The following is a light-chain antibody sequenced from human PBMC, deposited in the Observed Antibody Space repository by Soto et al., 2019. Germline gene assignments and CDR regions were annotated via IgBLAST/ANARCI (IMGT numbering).Light chain of an antibody. V-gene: IGLV2-14*01. CDR1: SSGVGGYKY. J-gene: IGLJ3*02. Sequence: QSALTQPASVSGSPRQSITISCTGTSSGVGGYKYVSWYQKHPGKAPIVIIFEGSSRPSGVSNRFTGSKSGNTASLTISGLQAEDEADYYCSSYTSTSTLWLFGGGTKLTVL. CDR3: SSYTSTSTLWL. CDR2: EGS.